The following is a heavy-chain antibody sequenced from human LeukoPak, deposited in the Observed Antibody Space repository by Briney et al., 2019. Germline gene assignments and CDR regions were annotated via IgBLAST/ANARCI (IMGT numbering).Heavy chain of an antibody. J-gene: IGHJ4*02. CDR2: IYYSGST. D-gene: IGHD3-22*01. V-gene: IGHV4-59*01. CDR3: ARTSSGYYYGVFDY. Sequence: PSETLSLTCSVSGGSISSYYWSWIRQPPGKGLEYIGYIYYSGSTNYNPSLKSRVTISVDTSKDQFSLNLTSVTAADTAVYYCARTSSGYYYGVFDYWGQGSLVTVSS. CDR1: GGSISSYY.